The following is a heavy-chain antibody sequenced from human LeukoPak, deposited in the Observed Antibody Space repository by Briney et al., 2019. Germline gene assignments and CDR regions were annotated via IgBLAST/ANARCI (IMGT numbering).Heavy chain of an antibody. V-gene: IGHV4-59*01. CDR3: ARVSVVYGMDV. CDR1: GGSISSDY. CDR2: MFYTGST. J-gene: IGHJ6*02. Sequence: PSETLSLTCSVSGGSISSDYWARIRQPPGKGLDWIGYMFYTGSTNYNPSLKSRVTISLATSKNQFSLKLSSVTAADTAVYYCARVSVVYGMDVWGRGTTVTVSS.